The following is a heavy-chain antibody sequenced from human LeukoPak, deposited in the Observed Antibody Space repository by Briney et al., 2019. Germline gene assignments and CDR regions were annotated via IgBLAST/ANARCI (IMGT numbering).Heavy chain of an antibody. CDR3: ASGLRYFDLYY. D-gene: IGHD3-9*01. V-gene: IGHV4-4*07. J-gene: IGHJ4*02. CDR2: IYTSGST. Sequence: GSLRLSCAASGFTFSNAWMSWIRQPAGKGLEWIGRIYTSGSTNYNPSLKSRVTISVDTSKNQFSLKLSSVTAADTAVYYCASGLRYFDLYYWGQGTLVTVSS. CDR1: GFTFSNAW.